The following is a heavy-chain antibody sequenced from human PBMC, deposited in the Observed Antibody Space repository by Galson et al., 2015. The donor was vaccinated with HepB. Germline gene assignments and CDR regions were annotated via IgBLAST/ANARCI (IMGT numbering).Heavy chain of an antibody. CDR2: INSDGSST. V-gene: IGHV3-74*01. D-gene: IGHD2-2*01. J-gene: IGHJ6*02. CDR3: ARDRIVVVPAARVGYYYYYGMDV. Sequence: SLRLSCAASGFTFSSYWMHWVRQAPGKGLVWVSRINSDGSSTSYADSVKGRFTISRDNAKNTLYLQMNSLRAEDTAVYYCARDRIVVVPAARVGYYYYYGMDVWGQGTTVTVSS. CDR1: GFTFSSYW.